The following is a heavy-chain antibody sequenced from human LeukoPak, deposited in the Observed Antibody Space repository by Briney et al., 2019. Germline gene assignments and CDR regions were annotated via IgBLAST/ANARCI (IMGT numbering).Heavy chain of an antibody. CDR3: ARHRHYYDSSGYYYVMDWFDP. J-gene: IGHJ5*02. CDR1: GGSISSSSYY. V-gene: IGHV4-39*01. CDR2: IYYSGST. D-gene: IGHD3-22*01. Sequence: SETLSLTCTVSGGSISSSSYYWGWIRQPPGKGLEWIGSIYYSGSTYYNPSLKSRVTISVDTSKNQFSLKLSSVTAADTAVYYCARHRHYYDSSGYYYVMDWFDPWGQGTLVTVSS.